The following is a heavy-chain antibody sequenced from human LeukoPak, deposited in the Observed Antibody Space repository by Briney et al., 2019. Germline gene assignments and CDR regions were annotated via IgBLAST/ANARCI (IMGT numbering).Heavy chain of an antibody. CDR2: TPYDGSNK. D-gene: IGHD2-2*01. CDR3: AKGSRLGLCSSTSCPFDY. Sequence: PGGSLRLPCVVSGFNFDNLAMHWVRQAPGKGLEWVAFTPYDGSNKYYADSVKGRFTISRDNSKNTLFLQMNSLRAEDTAVYYCAKGSRLGLCSSTSCPFDYWGQGTLVTVSS. J-gene: IGHJ4*02. V-gene: IGHV3-30*04. CDR1: GFNFDNLA.